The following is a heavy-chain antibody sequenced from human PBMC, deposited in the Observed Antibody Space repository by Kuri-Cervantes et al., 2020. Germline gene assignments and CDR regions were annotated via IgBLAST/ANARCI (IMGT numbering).Heavy chain of an antibody. D-gene: IGHD6-13*01. CDR3: AKDLRSSSWYDYYYYYGMDV. Sequence: GGSLRLSCAASGFTFSSYGMHWVRQAPGKGLEWVAVISYDGSNKYYADSVKGRFTISRDSSKNTLYLQMNSLRAEDTAVYYCAKDLRSSSWYDYYYYYGMDVWGQGTTVTVSS. CDR1: GFTFSSYG. CDR2: ISYDGSNK. V-gene: IGHV3-30*18. J-gene: IGHJ6*02.